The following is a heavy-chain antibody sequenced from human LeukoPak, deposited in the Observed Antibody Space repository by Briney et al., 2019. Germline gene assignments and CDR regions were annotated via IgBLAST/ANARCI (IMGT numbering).Heavy chain of an antibody. D-gene: IGHD2-8*01. V-gene: IGHV1-2*02. CDR3: ARGGLRVMVYRLYYMDV. CDR2: VNPNSGDT. CDR1: GYSFTGYY. Sequence: ASVKVSCKASGYSFTGYYMHWVRQAPGQGLEWMGWVNPNSGDTKYAQKFQGRVTMTRDTSISTAYMELTRLRSDDTAVYYCARGGLRVMVYRLYYMDVWGKGTTVTVSS. J-gene: IGHJ6*03.